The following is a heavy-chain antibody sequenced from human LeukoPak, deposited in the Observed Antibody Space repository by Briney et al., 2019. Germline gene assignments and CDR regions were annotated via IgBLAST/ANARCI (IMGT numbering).Heavy chain of an antibody. CDR3: ATSKTAAAVEGSGMDV. D-gene: IGHD6-25*01. CDR1: GNSLTELS. J-gene: IGHJ6*02. CDR2: FDPEDDET. Sequence: ASVKVSCKVSGNSLTELSMYWVRQAPGKGLEWMGNFDPEDDETLYAQRFQGRITMTEDTSTDTAYMELNSLRSEDTAVYYCATSKTAAAVEGSGMDVWGQGTTVTVSS. V-gene: IGHV1-24*01.